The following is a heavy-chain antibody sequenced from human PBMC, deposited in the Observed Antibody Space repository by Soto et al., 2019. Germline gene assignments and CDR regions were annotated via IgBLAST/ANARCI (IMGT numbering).Heavy chain of an antibody. J-gene: IGHJ4*02. D-gene: IGHD7-27*01. Sequence: QVQLVQSGAEVKKPGSSVKVSCKVSGGTFSSYTISWVRQTPGQGLEWMGRITPILGIANYTQKFQGRVTITADKSTSTVYLEVSRLTSEDTAIYFCAISNPAFDYWGQGTLVTVSS. V-gene: IGHV1-69*02. CDR3: AISNPAFDY. CDR1: GGTFSSYT. CDR2: ITPILGIA.